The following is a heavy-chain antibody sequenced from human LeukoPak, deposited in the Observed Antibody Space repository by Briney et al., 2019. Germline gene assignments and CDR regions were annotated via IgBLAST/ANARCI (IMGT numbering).Heavy chain of an antibody. D-gene: IGHD6-13*01. Sequence: PGGSLRLSCVASGFTFSSYSMNWVRQAPGKGLEWVSSISSSSSYIYYADSVKGRFTISRDNAKNSLYLQMNSLRAEDTAVYYCSLPSRSPADYWGQGTLVTVSS. J-gene: IGHJ4*02. V-gene: IGHV3-21*01. CDR2: ISSSSSYI. CDR1: GFTFSSYS. CDR3: SLPSRSPADY.